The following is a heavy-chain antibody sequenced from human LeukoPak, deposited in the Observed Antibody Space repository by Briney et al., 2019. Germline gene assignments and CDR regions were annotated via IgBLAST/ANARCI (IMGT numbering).Heavy chain of an antibody. CDR2: INHN. Sequence: GKGLECVSYINHNDADSVKGRFTISRDTAKKTLYLQMNSLRDDDTALYYCVRDNDWAFHYWGQGTLVTVSS. CDR3: VRDNDWAFHY. J-gene: IGHJ4*02. V-gene: IGHV3-48*02. D-gene: IGHD3-9*01.